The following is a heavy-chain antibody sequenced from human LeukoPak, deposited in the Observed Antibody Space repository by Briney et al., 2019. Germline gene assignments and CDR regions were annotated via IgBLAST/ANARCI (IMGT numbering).Heavy chain of an antibody. V-gene: IGHV4-31*03. Sequence: PSETLSLTCTVSGGSVNSGGYYWTWIRQHPGKGLEWLGYIYYSGRTYYNPSLKSRITISLDTSKNQFSLNLTSVSAANTAFYFCARSSDYGDYDWGQGTLITVSS. CDR3: ARSSDYGDYD. CDR1: GGSVNSGGYY. D-gene: IGHD4-17*01. J-gene: IGHJ4*02. CDR2: IYYSGRT.